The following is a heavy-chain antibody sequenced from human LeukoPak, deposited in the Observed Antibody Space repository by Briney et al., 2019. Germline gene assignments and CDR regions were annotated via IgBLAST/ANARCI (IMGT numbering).Heavy chain of an antibody. CDR2: ISAYNGNT. Sequence: ASVKVSCKASGYTFTSYGISWVRQAPGQGLEWMGWISAYNGNTNYAQKLQGRVTMTTDTSTSTAYMELRSLRSDDTAVYYCARVPLRYCSGGSCLDWFDPWGQGTLVTVSS. CDR3: ARVPLRYCSGGSCLDWFDP. V-gene: IGHV1-18*01. J-gene: IGHJ5*02. D-gene: IGHD2-15*01. CDR1: GYTFTSYG.